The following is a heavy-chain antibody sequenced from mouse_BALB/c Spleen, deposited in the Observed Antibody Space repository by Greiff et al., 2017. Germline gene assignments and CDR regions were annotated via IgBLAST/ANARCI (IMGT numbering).Heavy chain of an antibody. CDR3: ARAYYRYDGTSPFAY. J-gene: IGHJ3*01. V-gene: IGHV2-4-1*01. D-gene: IGHD2-14*01. CDR1: GFSLTSYG. Sequence: VQLQQSGPGLVQPSQSLSITCTVSGFSLTSYGVHWVRQSPGKGLEWLGVIWSGGSTDYNAAFISRLSISKDNSKSQVFFKMNSLQADDTARYYCARAYYRYDGTSPFAYWGQGTLVTVSA. CDR2: IWSGGST.